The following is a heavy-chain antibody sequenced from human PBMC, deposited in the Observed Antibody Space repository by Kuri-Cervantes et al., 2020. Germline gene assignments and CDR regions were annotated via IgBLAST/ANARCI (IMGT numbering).Heavy chain of an antibody. V-gene: IGHV3-11*01. CDR2: ISSGGST. Sequence: GGSLRLSCAASGFTFSDYYMSWIRQAPGKGLEWVSYISSGGSTYYADSVKGRFTISRDNSKNTLCLQMNSLRAEDTAVYYCARIVVVPAANHYYFDYWGQGTLVTVSS. CDR1: GFTFSDYY. D-gene: IGHD2-2*01. J-gene: IGHJ4*02. CDR3: ARIVVVPAANHYYFDY.